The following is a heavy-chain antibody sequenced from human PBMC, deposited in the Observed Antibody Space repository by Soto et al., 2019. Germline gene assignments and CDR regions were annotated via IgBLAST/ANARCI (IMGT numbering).Heavy chain of an antibody. CDR1: GGSINNYY. J-gene: IGHJ6*02. CDR2: IHYSGTT. CDR3: AGDTYGMDV. V-gene: IGHV4-59*01. Sequence: SETLSLTCTVSGGSINNYYCNWVRQPPWKGLEWIGSIHYSGTTHYNPSLESRVTISADRAKNQFSLKLNSVTAADTAVYYCAGDTYGMDVWGQGTTVTVSS.